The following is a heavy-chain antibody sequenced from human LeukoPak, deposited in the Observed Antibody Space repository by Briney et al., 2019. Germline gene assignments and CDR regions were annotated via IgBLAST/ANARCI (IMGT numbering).Heavy chain of an antibody. D-gene: IGHD2-2*01. Sequence: ASVKVSCKASGYTFTGYYMHWVRQAPGQGLEWMGWISPNSGGTNYAQKFQGWVTMTRDTSISTAYMELSRLRSDDTAVYYCARGPAAMPYYYYGMDVWGQGTTVTVSS. V-gene: IGHV1-2*04. CDR2: ISPNSGGT. CDR1: GYTFTGYY. J-gene: IGHJ6*02. CDR3: ARGPAAMPYYYYGMDV.